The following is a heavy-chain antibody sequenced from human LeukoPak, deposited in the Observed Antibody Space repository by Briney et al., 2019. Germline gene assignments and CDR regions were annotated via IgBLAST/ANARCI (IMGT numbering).Heavy chain of an antibody. Sequence: ASVKVSCKASGGTFSSYAISWVRQAPGQGLEWMGGIIPIFGTANYAQKFQGRVTITADESTSTAYMELSSLRSEDTAVYYCARAQGGGDGGYYFDYWGQGTLVTVSS. CDR1: GGTFSSYA. J-gene: IGHJ4*02. CDR3: ARAQGGGDGGYYFDY. V-gene: IGHV1-69*13. CDR2: IIPIFGTA. D-gene: IGHD2-21*01.